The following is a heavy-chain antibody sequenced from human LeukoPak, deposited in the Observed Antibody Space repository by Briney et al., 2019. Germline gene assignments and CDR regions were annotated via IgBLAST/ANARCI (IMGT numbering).Heavy chain of an antibody. V-gene: IGHV3-30*18. CDR1: GFTFSSYG. J-gene: IGHJ4*02. CDR3: AKDSCYDFNVFDY. CDR2: ISYDGSNK. Sequence: GGSLRLSCAASGFTFSSYGMHWVRQAPGKGLEWVAVISYDGSNKYYADSVKGRFTISRDNSKNTLYLQMNSLRAEDTAVYYCAKDSCYDFNVFDYWGQGTLVTVSS. D-gene: IGHD5-12*01.